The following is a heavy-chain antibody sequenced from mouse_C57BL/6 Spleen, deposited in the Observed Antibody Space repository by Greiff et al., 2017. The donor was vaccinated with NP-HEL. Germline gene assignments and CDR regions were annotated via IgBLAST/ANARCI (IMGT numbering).Heavy chain of an antibody. J-gene: IGHJ1*03. CDR3: TRYYGSRWYFDV. Sequence: VQLQQSGTVLARPGASVKMSCKTSGYTFTSYWMHRVKQRPGQGLEWIGAIYPGNSDTSYNQKFKGKAKLTAVTSASTAYMELSSLTNEDSAVYYCTRYYGSRWYFDVWGTGTTVTVSS. CDR2: IYPGNSDT. V-gene: IGHV1-5*01. CDR1: GYTFTSYW. D-gene: IGHD1-1*01.